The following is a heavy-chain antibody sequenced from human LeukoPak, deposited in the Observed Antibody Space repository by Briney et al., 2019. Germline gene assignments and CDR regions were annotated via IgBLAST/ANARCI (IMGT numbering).Heavy chain of an antibody. CDR1: GFTFSRFG. CDR3: TKDSSGYYYYSQY. D-gene: IGHD3-22*01. V-gene: IGHV3-23*01. J-gene: IGHJ1*01. Sequence: PGRSLRLSCAASGFTFSRFGMHWVRQAPGKGLEWVSAISYSGGTTYYADSVRGRFTISRDNSKNTLYLQMNSLRAEDTAVYYCTKDSSGYYYYSQYWGQGTLVTVSS. CDR2: ISYSGGTT.